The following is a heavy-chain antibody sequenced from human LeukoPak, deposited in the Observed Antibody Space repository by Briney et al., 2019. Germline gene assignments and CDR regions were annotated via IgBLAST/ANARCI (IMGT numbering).Heavy chain of an antibody. Sequence: PGGSLRLSCAASGFSFSTYSMNWVRQAPGKGLEWVSSISSSSSYIYYADSVKGRFTISRDNAKNSLYLQMNSLRAEDTAVYYCARVRMVAGTDYWGQGTLVTVSS. CDR3: ARVRMVAGTDY. V-gene: IGHV3-21*01. CDR2: ISSSSSYI. CDR1: GFSFSTYS. J-gene: IGHJ4*02. D-gene: IGHD6-19*01.